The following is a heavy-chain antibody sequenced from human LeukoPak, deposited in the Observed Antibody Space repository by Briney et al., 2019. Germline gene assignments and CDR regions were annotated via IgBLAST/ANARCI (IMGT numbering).Heavy chain of an antibody. D-gene: IGHD4-17*01. J-gene: IGHJ4*02. V-gene: IGHV4-34*01. CDR2: INHSGYT. Sequence: PSETLSLTCAVFGVSFDDYYWNWVRQTPGKGLEWIGEINHSGYTNDSPSLKSRVTLSIDTSRKQFSLNLRSVTVADAGIYYCTRMTTGHDYWGQGTLVTVSS. CDR3: TRMTTGHDY. CDR1: GVSFDDYY.